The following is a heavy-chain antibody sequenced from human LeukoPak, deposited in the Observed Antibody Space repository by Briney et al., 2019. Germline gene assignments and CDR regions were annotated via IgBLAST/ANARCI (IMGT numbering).Heavy chain of an antibody. J-gene: IGHJ4*02. CDR1: GFTFSDHW. CDR3: ARGSSGWYVDY. D-gene: IGHD6-13*01. Sequence: GGSLRLSCAASGFTFSDHWMHLVRQAPGKGLEWLPRIYNDGGRTSYADSVKGRFTISRDNGKNTLFLQLNSLRAEDTAVYYCARGSSGWYVDYWGQGTLVTVSS. V-gene: IGHV3-74*01. CDR2: IYNDGGRT.